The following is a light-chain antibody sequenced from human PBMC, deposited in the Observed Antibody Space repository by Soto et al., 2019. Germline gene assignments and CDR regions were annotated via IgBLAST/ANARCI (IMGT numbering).Light chain of an antibody. Sequence: EIVMTQSPATLSVSPGERATLSCRASQSVSSNLAWYQQKPGQAPRLLIYGASTRATGIPARFSSSGSGTEFTLTISSLQSEDFAVYYCQQYNNWPGTFGTGTKVDLK. CDR3: QQYNNWPGT. CDR1: QSVSSN. CDR2: GAS. J-gene: IGKJ3*01. V-gene: IGKV3-15*01.